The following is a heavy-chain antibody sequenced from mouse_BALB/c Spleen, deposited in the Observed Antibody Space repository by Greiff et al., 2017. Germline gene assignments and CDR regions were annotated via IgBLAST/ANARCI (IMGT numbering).Heavy chain of an antibody. CDR3: ARSYRYFDWFAY. CDR1: GFTFSSFG. J-gene: IGHJ3*01. D-gene: IGHD2-14*01. V-gene: IGHV5-17*02. CDR2: ISSGSSTI. Sequence: EVKVVESGGGLVQPGGSRKLSCAASGFTFSSFGMHWVRQAPEKGLEWVAYISSGSSTIYYADTVKGRFTISRDNPKNTLFLQMTSLRSEDTAMYYCARSYRYFDWFAYWGQGTLVTVSA.